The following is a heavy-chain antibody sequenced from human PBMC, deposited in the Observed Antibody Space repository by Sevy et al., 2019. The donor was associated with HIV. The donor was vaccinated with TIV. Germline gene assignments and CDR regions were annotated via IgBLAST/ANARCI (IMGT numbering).Heavy chain of an antibody. Sequence: ASVKVSCKASGYTFTDYYMYWVRQAPGQGLEWRGWINPNSGGTNYAQKFQGRVTMTRDTSISTAYMELSRLRSDDTAMYYCARDPSRAAEGWFDPWCQGTLVTVSS. D-gene: IGHD6-13*01. CDR1: GYTFTDYY. J-gene: IGHJ5*02. CDR3: ARDPSRAAEGWFDP. V-gene: IGHV1-2*02. CDR2: INPNSGGT.